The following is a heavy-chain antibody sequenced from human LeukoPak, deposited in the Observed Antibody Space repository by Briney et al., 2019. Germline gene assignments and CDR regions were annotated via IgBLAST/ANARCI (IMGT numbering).Heavy chain of an antibody. J-gene: IGHJ3*02. V-gene: IGHV1-8*03. CDR2: VNPNSGNT. CDR3: ARGVTGEDDAFDI. D-gene: IGHD3-16*01. CDR1: GYTFTSYD. Sequence: ASVKVSCKASGYTFTSYDINWVRQATGQGLEWMGWVNPNSGNTGYAQKFQGRVTITRNTSISTAYMELSSLRSEDTAVYYCARGVTGEDDAFDIWGQGTMVTVSS.